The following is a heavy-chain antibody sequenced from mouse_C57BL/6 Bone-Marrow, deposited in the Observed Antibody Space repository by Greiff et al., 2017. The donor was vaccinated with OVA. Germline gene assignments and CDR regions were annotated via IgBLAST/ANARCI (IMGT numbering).Heavy chain of an antibody. V-gene: IGHV1-7*01. CDR3: ARWYYDLDY. CDR2: INSSSGYT. CDR1: GFTFTNYW. Sequence: VQLQQSGAELVKPGASVKLSCEASGFTFTNYWMHWVRQTPGQGLEWIGYINSSSGYTKYKHKFKDKVTLTGDKASNTPFMQLSSLTSEDTAVYYCARWYYDLDYWGQGTSVTVTS. J-gene: IGHJ4*01.